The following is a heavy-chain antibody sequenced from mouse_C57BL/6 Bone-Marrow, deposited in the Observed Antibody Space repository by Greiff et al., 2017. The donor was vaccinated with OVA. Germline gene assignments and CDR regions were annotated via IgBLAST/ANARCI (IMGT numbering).Heavy chain of an antibody. V-gene: IGHV14-2*01. Sequence: EVQLQQSGAELVKPGASVKLSCTASGFNIKDYDMNWVKQRTEQGLEWIGRIDPEDGDTKYDQKFQGKATMTADTSSNTAYLQLSSLTSEDSAVYYCALYDLAWFAYWGQGTLVTVSA. CDR1: GFNIKDYD. J-gene: IGHJ3*01. CDR2: IDPEDGDT. CDR3: ALYDLAWFAY. D-gene: IGHD2-3*01.